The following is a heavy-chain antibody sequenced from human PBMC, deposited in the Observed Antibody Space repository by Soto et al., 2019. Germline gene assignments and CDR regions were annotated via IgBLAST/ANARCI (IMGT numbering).Heavy chain of an antibody. CDR3: ARGYCSSTSCSPFDY. CDR2: IYPGDSDT. J-gene: IGHJ4*02. Sequence: GESLKISCKGSGYSFTSYWIGWVRQMPGKGTEWMAIIYPGDSDTRYSPSFQGQVTISADKSISTAYLQWSSLKASATAMYYCARGYCSSTSCSPFDYWGQGTLVTVSS. D-gene: IGHD2-2*01. CDR1: GYSFTSYW. V-gene: IGHV5-51*01.